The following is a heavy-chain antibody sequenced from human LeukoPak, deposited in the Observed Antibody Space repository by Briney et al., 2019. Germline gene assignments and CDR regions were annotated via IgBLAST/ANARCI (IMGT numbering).Heavy chain of an antibody. CDR2: INPNSGGT. J-gene: IGHJ4*02. CDR3: ARAHPMVRGVIRRYYFDY. V-gene: IGHV1-2*02. CDR1: GYTFTGYY. D-gene: IGHD3-10*01. Sequence: ASVKVSCKASGYTFTGYYMHWVRQAPGQGLEWMGWINPNSGGTNYAQKFQGRVTMTRNTSISTAYMELSSLRSEDTAVYYCARAHPMVRGVIRRYYFDYWGQGTLVTVSS.